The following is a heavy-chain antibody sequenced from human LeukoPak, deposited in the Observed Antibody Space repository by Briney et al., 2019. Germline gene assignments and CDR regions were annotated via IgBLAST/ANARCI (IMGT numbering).Heavy chain of an antibody. D-gene: IGHD3-22*01. CDR1: GGIFSRYA. CDR2: IIPLFGTP. CDR3: AREWGFDSCGFYYYY. V-gene: IGHV1-69*13. Sequence: SVKVSCKASGGIFSRYAISWVRLAPGQGLEWMGGIIPLFGTPNYAQRFQGRVTITADESTRTTYMELNSLRSEDTAIYYCAREWGFDSCGFYYYYWGQGTLVTVSS. J-gene: IGHJ4*02.